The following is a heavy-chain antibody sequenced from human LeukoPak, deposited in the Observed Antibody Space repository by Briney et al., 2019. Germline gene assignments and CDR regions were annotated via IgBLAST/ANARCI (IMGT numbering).Heavy chain of an antibody. V-gene: IGHV4-34*01. CDR3: ARDRDSSSWYYYYYYMDV. CDR1: GGSFSGFY. Sequence: PSETLSLTCAVYGGSFSGFYWSWIRHVPGKGLEWIGEINYTGSTSYNPSLKSRVTISVDTSKNQFSLKLSSVTAADTAVYYCARDRDSSSWYYYYYYMDVWGKGTTVTVSS. J-gene: IGHJ6*03. D-gene: IGHD6-13*01. CDR2: INYTGST.